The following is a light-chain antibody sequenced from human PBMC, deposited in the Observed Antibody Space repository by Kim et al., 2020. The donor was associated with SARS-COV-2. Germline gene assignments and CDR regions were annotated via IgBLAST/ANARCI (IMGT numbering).Light chain of an antibody. V-gene: IGLV3-9*01. CDR3: QVWDSSTYV. CDR1: NIGSKN. Sequence: VALGQTARISCGGNNIGSKNVHWYQQKPGQAPVLVIYRDSNRPSGIPERFSGSNSGNTATLTISRAQAGDEADYYCQVWDSSTYVFGTRTKVTVL. CDR2: RDS. J-gene: IGLJ1*01.